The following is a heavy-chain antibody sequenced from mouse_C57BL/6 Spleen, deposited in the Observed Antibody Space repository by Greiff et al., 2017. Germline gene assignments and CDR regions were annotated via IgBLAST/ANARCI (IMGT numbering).Heavy chain of an antibody. Sequence: VQLQQSGAELARPGASVKLSCKASGYAFTSYGISWVKQRTGQGLEWIGEIYPRSGNTYYNEKFKGKATLTADKSSSTAYMELRGLTSEDSAVYFCARSPHYYGSSVHWYFDVWGTGTTVTVSS. D-gene: IGHD1-1*01. CDR2: IYPRSGNT. CDR3: ARSPHYYGSSVHWYFDV. CDR1: GYAFTSYG. V-gene: IGHV1-81*01. J-gene: IGHJ1*03.